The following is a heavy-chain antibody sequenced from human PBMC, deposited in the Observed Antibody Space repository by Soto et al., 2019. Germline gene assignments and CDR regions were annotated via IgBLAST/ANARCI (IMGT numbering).Heavy chain of an antibody. J-gene: IGHJ4*02. V-gene: IGHV1-3*01. CDR1: GYTFTSYA. CDR3: ARGVDGSTWGGY. Sequence: ASVKVSCKASGYTFTSYAMHWVRQAPGQRLEWMGWINAGNGNTKYSPSFQGQVTISADKSISTAYLQWSSLKASDTAMYYCARGVDGSTWGGYWGQGTQVTVSS. D-gene: IGHD3-16*01. CDR2: INAGNGNT.